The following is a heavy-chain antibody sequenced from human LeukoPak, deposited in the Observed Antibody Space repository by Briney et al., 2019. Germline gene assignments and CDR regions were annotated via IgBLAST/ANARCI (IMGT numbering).Heavy chain of an antibody. CDR1: GGSFSGYY. CDR3: ANSYDGKIVPFDN. Sequence: SETLSLTCAVYGGSFSGYYWTWIRQPPGEGLEWIGEINHSGATNYNPSLKSRVTISVDTSKNQFSLNLTSVTAADTAVYYCANSYDGKIVPFDNWGQGALVAVSS. CDR2: INHSGAT. J-gene: IGHJ4*02. V-gene: IGHV4-34*01. D-gene: IGHD4-23*01.